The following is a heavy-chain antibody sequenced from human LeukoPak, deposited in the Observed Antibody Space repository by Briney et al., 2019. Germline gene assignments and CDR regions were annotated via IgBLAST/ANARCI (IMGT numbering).Heavy chain of an antibody. D-gene: IGHD3-9*01. J-gene: IGHJ4*02. CDR1: GGTFSSYA. CDR3: ARNGLRYFDWLLSP. CDR2: INPNSGGT. V-gene: IGHV1-2*02. Sequence: ASVKVSCKASGGTFSSYAISWVRQAPGQGLEWMGWINPNSGGTNYAQKFQGRVTMTRDTSISTAYMELSRLRSDDTAVYYCARNGLRYFDWLLSPWGQGTLVTVSS.